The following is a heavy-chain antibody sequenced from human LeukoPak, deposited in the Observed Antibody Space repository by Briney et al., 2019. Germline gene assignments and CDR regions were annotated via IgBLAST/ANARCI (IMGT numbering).Heavy chain of an antibody. CDR2: IYYSGST. CDR3: ARDGPDILTGYYFFDY. V-gene: IGHV4-30-4*01. Sequence: SETLALTCNVSGGSISSGDYYWSWIRQPPGKGLEWIGYIYYSGSTYYNPSLKSRVTISVDTSKNQFSLKLSSVTAADTAVYYCARDGPDILTGYYFFDYWGQGTLVTVSS. CDR1: GGSISSGDYY. J-gene: IGHJ4*02. D-gene: IGHD3-9*01.